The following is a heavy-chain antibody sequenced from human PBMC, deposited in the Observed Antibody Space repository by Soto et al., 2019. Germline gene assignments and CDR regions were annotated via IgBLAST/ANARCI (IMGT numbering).Heavy chain of an antibody. CDR1: GYTFTSYG. Sequence: QVQLVQSGAEVKKPGASVKVSCKASGYTFTSYGISWVRQAPGQGLEWMGWISVYNGNTYYAQKVQDRVTMTTDTSTRTAYMERWSLRSDDTAVYYCARPTKAFSSSWYFDYWGQGTLITVSS. CDR3: ARPTKAFSSSWYFDY. D-gene: IGHD6-13*01. J-gene: IGHJ4*02. V-gene: IGHV1-18*01. CDR2: ISVYNGNT.